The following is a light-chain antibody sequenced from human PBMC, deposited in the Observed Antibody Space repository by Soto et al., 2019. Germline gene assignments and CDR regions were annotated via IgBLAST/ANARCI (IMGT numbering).Light chain of an antibody. J-gene: IGKJ5*01. V-gene: IGKV3-15*01. CDR2: GSS. Sequence: EIVMTQDPVSLSVSPGERVTLSRRASQAIRTNLAWYQQKVGQAPRLLIYGSSTRATGIPARFSGSGSGTDFTLTLSSLEPEDFAVYYCHQRAGSSTLGQGTRLEIK. CDR3: HQRAGSST. CDR1: QAIRTN.